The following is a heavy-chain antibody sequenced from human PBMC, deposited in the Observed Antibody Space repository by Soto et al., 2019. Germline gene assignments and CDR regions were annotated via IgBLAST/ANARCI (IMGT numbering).Heavy chain of an antibody. J-gene: IGHJ4*02. Sequence: AGGSLRLSCAASGFTFSTSWMDWVRQTPGKGLEWVANINQDGSEKNYVDSVKGRFTISRDTAKNSLFLQMSSLTAEDSGLYYCTRYLDFWGQGTLVTVSS. CDR2: INQDGSEK. CDR1: GFTFSTSW. V-gene: IGHV3-7*01. CDR3: TRYLDF.